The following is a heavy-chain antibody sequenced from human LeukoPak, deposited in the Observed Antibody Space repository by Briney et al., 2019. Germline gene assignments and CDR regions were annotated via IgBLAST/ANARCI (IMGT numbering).Heavy chain of an antibody. D-gene: IGHD2-21*02. J-gene: IGHJ1*01. V-gene: IGHV3-21*01. CDR1: GFSFSSYA. CDR2: IDSSSSHI. CDR3: ARGYCGGDCYGD. Sequence: TTGGSLRLSCAASGFSFSSYAMNWVRQAPGKGLEWVSSIDSSSSHIYYADSVKGRFTISRDNTKSSLYLQMNSLRAEDMAVYYCARGYCGGDCYGDWGQGTLVTVSS.